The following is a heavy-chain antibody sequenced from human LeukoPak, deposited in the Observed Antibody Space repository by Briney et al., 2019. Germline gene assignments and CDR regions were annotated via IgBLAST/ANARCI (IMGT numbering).Heavy chain of an antibody. D-gene: IGHD3-16*01. CDR2: INPNSGGT. CDR1: GYTFTGYY. CDR3: ARDSMGATEYGMDV. J-gene: IGHJ6*02. Sequence: ASVKVSCKASGYTFTGYYMHWVRQAPGQGLEWMGWINPNSGGTNYAQKFQGWVTMTRDTSISTAYMELSRLRSDDTAVYYCARDSMGATEYGMDVWGQGTTVTVSS. V-gene: IGHV1-2*04.